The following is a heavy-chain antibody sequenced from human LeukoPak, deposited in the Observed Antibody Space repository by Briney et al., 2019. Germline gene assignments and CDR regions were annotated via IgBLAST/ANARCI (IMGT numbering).Heavy chain of an antibody. CDR2: ISSSGSTI. V-gene: IGHV3-48*03. J-gene: IGHJ4*02. D-gene: IGHD1-26*01. CDR1: GFTFSSYE. Sequence: GGSLRLSCAASGFTFSSYEMNWVRQAPGKGLEWVSYISSSGSTIYYADSVKGRFTISRDNGKTSLYLQMNSLRAEDTAVYYCAREVGASEIDYWGQGTLVTVSS. CDR3: AREVGASEIDY.